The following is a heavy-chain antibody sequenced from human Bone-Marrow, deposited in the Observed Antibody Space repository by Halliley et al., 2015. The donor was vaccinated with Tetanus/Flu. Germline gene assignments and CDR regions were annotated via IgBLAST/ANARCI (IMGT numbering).Heavy chain of an antibody. CDR3: AKVDTEHIVAVPAAVGFDP. V-gene: IGHV3-23*01. CDR2: RGGST. J-gene: IGHJ5*02. D-gene: IGHD2-2*01. Sequence: RGGSTFYADSVKGRFPISRDNSKNTLYLQMNNLRAEDPAVYYCAKVDTEHIVAVPAAVGFDPWGQGTLVTVSS.